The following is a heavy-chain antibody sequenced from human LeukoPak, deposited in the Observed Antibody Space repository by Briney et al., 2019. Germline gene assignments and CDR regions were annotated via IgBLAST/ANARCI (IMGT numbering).Heavy chain of an antibody. D-gene: IGHD6-19*01. CDR3: AGRGEVAGLWSY. J-gene: IGHJ4*02. CDR2: SYSGGST. V-gene: IGHV3-53*01. Sequence: PGVSLRLYCAASGFTVSSNYMSWVRQALGKGLEWVSVSYSGGSTYYADSVKGRFTISRDNSKNTLYLQMNSLRAEDTAVYYCAGRGEVAGLWSYWGQGTLVTVSS. CDR1: GFTVSSNY.